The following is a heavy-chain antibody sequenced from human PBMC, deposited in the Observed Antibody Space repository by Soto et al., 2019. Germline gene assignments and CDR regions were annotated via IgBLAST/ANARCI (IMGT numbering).Heavy chain of an antibody. CDR2: IYFGGTT. D-gene: IGHD6-19*01. V-gene: IGHV4-59*01. Sequence: SGTLSLPCTVSGCSFSPYYLAWIRPPPGKGLEWVGYIYFGGTTSYNPSLKSRVTISLETSKNQFSLRLSSVTAADTAVYYCAKSLWDTSGWKTDYWGQGTLVTVSS. J-gene: IGHJ4*02. CDR1: GCSFSPYY. CDR3: AKSLWDTSGWKTDY.